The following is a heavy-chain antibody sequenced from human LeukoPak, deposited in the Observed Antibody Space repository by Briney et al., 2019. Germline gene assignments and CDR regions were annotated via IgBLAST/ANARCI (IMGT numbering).Heavy chain of an antibody. CDR3: AKCCGGTCYSSLDY. D-gene: IGHD2-15*01. CDR1: GFTFSSYA. J-gene: IGHJ4*02. Sequence: PGGSLRLSCAASGFTFSSYAMSWVRQAPGKGLEWVSGISGSGGSTYYADSVKGRFTISRDNSKNTLYLQMNSLRAGDTAVYYCAKCCGGTCYSSLDYWGQGTLVTVSS. CDR2: ISGSGGST. V-gene: IGHV3-23*01.